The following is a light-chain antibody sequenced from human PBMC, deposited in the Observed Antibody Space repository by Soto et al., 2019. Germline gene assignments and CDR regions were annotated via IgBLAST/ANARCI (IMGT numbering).Light chain of an antibody. CDR2: DAS. CDR1: QGITNC. Sequence: AIQLTQSPSSLSASVGDTVTITCRASQGITNCLAWYQQTPGKPPKVLIYDASTLESGVPSRFGGSGSGTDFTLTISSLQPDDFGSYYCQQFIAYPHTFGQGTKLEIK. J-gene: IGKJ2*01. CDR3: QQFIAYPHT. V-gene: IGKV1-13*02.